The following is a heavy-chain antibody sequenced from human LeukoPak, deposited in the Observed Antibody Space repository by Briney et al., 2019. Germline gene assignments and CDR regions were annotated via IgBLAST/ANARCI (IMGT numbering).Heavy chain of an antibody. V-gene: IGHV3-66*01. Sequence: GGSLRLSCVASRIIVSSNYMTWVRQAPGKGLEWVSVFYSGGSTYYADSVKGRFTISRDNSKNTLYLQMNNLRVEDTAVYYCARDRSWFDPWGQGTPVTVSS. D-gene: IGHD6-19*01. CDR1: RIIVSSNY. CDR2: FYSGGST. J-gene: IGHJ5*02. CDR3: ARDRSWFDP.